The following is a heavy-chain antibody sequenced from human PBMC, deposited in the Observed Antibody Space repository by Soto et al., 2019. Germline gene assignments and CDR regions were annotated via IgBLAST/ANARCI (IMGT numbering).Heavy chain of an antibody. V-gene: IGHV3-73*01. J-gene: IGHJ4*02. D-gene: IGHD6-19*01. CDR2: IRSKANSYAT. CDR1: GFTFSGSA. Sequence: GGSLRLSCAASGFTFSGSAMHWVRQASGKGLEWVGRIRSKANSYATAYAASVKGRFTISRDDSKNTAYLQMNSLKTEDTAVYYCTRHGGAVAGTNYWGQGTLVTVSS. CDR3: TRHGGAVAGTNY.